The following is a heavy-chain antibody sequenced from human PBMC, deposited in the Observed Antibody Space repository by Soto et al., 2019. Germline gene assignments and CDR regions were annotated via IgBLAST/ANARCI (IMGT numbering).Heavy chain of an antibody. CDR2: ISGSGGST. Sequence: GGSLRLSYAAFGFAFSSYAMSWVRQAPGKGLEWVSAISGSGGSTYYADSVKGRFTISRDNSKNTLYLQMNSLRAEDTAVYYCASQYCSSTSCPYYYYGMDVWGQGTTVTVSS. D-gene: IGHD2-2*01. J-gene: IGHJ6*02. V-gene: IGHV3-23*01. CDR3: ASQYCSSTSCPYYYYGMDV. CDR1: GFAFSSYA.